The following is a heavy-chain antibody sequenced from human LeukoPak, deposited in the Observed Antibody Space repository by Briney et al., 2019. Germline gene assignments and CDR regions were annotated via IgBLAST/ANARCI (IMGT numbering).Heavy chain of an antibody. D-gene: IGHD1-14*01. V-gene: IGHV1-2*02. CDR3: ARGQLTDDLDY. Sequence: ASVKVSCKASGYTLTGYFMHWVRQAPGQGLEWMVWINPNIGATKYARKFQGRVTMTRDTSISTAYMDLSRLRSDDTSVYYCARGQLTDDLDYWGQGTLVTVSS. CDR1: GYTLTGYF. CDR2: INPNIGAT. J-gene: IGHJ4*02.